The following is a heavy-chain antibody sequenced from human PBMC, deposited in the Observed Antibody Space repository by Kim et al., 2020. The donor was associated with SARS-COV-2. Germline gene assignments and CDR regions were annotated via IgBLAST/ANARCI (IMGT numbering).Heavy chain of an antibody. J-gene: IGHJ6*02. D-gene: IGHD5-18*01. V-gene: IGHV3-30*18. Sequence: GGSLRLSCAASGFTFSSYGMHWVRQAPGKGLEWVAVISYDGSNKYYADSVKGRFTISRDNSKNTLYLQMNSLRAEDTAVYYCAKDLGTGYSYGYNYYGMDVWGQGTTVTVSS. CDR3: AKDLGTGYSYGYNYYGMDV. CDR2: ISYDGSNK. CDR1: GFTFSSYG.